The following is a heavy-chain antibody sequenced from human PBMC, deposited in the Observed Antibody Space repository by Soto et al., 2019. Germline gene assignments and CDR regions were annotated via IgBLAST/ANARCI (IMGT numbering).Heavy chain of an antibody. J-gene: IGHJ3*02. CDR3: ARDRAPFVAKGGAFDI. CDR2: ISAYNGNK. CDR1: GYTFNSYG. V-gene: IGHV1-18*01. Sequence: ASVKVSCKASGYTFNSYGISWVRQAPGQGLEWMGRISAYNGNKNYAQKLQGRVTMTTQASTSKAYMELRSLRSDDTAVYYCARDRAPFVAKGGAFDIWGQVTMVTVSS. D-gene: IGHD2-15*01.